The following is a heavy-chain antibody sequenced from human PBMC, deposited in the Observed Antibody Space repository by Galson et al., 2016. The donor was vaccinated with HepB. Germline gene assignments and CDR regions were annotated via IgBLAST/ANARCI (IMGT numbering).Heavy chain of an antibody. D-gene: IGHD2-2*01. J-gene: IGHJ4*02. CDR3: ATDMALPADGAEFDS. Sequence: LRLSCAASGFSFSTYAMCWVRQAPGKGLDLVSCISPSGVDTSYADYVKGRFTISRDNSKSTLYLQMNSLRVEDSALYYCATDMALPADGAEFDSWGQGTRVTVSS. CDR1: GFSFSTYA. V-gene: IGHV3-23*01. CDR2: ISPSGVDT.